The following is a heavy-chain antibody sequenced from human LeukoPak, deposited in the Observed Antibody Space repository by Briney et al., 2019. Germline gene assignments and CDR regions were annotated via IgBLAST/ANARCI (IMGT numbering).Heavy chain of an antibody. Sequence: GGSLRLSCAASGFSFSSYWMSWVRQAPGKGLEWVANINPDGSNMLYVDPVKGRFTISRDNAKNSLYLQMNNLRAEDTAVYFCVSGFLQWLYWGQGTLVTVSS. CDR3: VSGFLQWLY. CDR1: GFSFSSYW. J-gene: IGHJ4*02. V-gene: IGHV3-7*01. CDR2: INPDGSNM. D-gene: IGHD3-3*01.